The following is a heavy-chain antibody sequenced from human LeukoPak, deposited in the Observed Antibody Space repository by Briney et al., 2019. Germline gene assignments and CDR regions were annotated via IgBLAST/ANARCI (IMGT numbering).Heavy chain of an antibody. Sequence: GGSLRLSCAASRFTFSTYGMHWVRQAQGKGREWVSDIWYNGNTYYPDSVKGRFTISRNNSKRTLYLQMNSLRAEDTAVYYCAREEGVDGTSGINNWGQGTLVSVSS. J-gene: IGHJ4*02. V-gene: IGHV3-33*01. CDR2: IWYNGNT. CDR3: AREEGVDGTSGINN. D-gene: IGHD4-23*01. CDR1: RFTFSTYG.